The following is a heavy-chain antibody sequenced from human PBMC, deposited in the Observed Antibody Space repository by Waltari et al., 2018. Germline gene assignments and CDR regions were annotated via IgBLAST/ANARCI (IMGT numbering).Heavy chain of an antibody. J-gene: IGHJ4*02. CDR3: ARVVDGYRTFDY. CDR1: GYSISSGYY. D-gene: IGHD2-8*02. CDR2: IYHSGST. Sequence: QVQLQESGPGLVKPSETLSLTCAVSGYSISSGYYWGWIRQPPGKGLEWIGSIYHSGSTYYNPSLQSRVTISVDTSKNQFSLKLSSVTAADTAVYYCARVVDGYRTFDYWGQGTLVTVSS. V-gene: IGHV4-38-2*01.